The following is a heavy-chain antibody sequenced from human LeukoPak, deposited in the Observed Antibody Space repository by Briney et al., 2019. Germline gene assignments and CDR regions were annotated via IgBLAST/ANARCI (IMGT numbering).Heavy chain of an antibody. CDR3: ARATLDIVGATRTFDY. D-gene: IGHD2-2*03. CDR1: GFTFSSYW. Sequence: GGSLRLSCAASGFTFSSYWMHWVRQAPGEGLVCVSRINSDGTSTTYADSVKGRFTISRDNPRNTLYMQMNSLRAEDTAVYYCARATLDIVGATRTFDYWGQGTLVTVSS. V-gene: IGHV3-74*01. J-gene: IGHJ4*02. CDR2: INSDGTST.